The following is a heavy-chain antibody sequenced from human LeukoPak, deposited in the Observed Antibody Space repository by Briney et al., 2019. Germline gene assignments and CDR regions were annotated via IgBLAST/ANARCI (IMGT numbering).Heavy chain of an antibody. Sequence: GGSLRLSCVASGFTFSSYGMHWVRQAPGKGLEWVAVISYDGSNKYYADSVKGRFTISRDNSKNTVYLQMNSLRAEDTAVYYCAKADSQVKEGLSSALDFFAYWGQGTLVTVSS. CDR3: AKADSQVKEGLSSALDFFAY. CDR1: GFTFSSYG. J-gene: IGHJ4*02. V-gene: IGHV3-30*18. CDR2: ISYDGSNK. D-gene: IGHD3-22*01.